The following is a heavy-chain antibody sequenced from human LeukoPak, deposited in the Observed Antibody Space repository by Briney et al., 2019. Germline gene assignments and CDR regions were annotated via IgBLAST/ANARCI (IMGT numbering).Heavy chain of an antibody. CDR1: GFTFSAYA. CDR2: IGSDGKT. D-gene: IGHD3-3*01. CDR3: ARAIGRSGYPLGYYYGMDV. J-gene: IGHJ6*02. Sequence: PGGSLRLSCEASGFTFSAYAMTWVRQAPGKGLERVSSIGSDGKTHYSESVKGRFAISRDNSKSMLFLQLNSLRAEDTALYYCARAIGRSGYPLGYYYGMDVWGQGTTVTVSS. V-gene: IGHV3-23*01.